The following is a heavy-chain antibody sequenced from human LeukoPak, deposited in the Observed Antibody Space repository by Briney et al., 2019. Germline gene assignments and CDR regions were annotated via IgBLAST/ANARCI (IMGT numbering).Heavy chain of an antibody. CDR3: ARPGDYGYYYSAMDV. CDR1: GFTFSSYS. D-gene: IGHD4-17*01. J-gene: IGHJ6*02. Sequence: PGGSLRLSCKASGFTFSSYSMNWVRQAPGDGLEWVSNITGGSSTIYYADSVKGRFTISRDNAKNSLYLQVNSLRDEDTAVYYCARPGDYGYYYSAMDVWGQGTTVTVAS. V-gene: IGHV3-48*02. CDR2: ITGGSSTI.